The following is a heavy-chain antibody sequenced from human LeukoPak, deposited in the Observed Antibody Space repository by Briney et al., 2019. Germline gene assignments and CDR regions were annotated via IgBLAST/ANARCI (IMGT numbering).Heavy chain of an antibody. V-gene: IGHV3-11*03. Sequence: PGGSLRLSCAASGFAFNKYAMSWIRQAPGKGLEWVSYISSSSYNTIYADSVKGRFTLSRDNAKNSLYLQMNSLRAEDTAVYYCARRLLGTTAFDIWGQGTMVTVSS. D-gene: IGHD2-15*01. CDR1: GFAFNKYA. CDR2: ISSSSYNT. CDR3: ARRLLGTTAFDI. J-gene: IGHJ3*02.